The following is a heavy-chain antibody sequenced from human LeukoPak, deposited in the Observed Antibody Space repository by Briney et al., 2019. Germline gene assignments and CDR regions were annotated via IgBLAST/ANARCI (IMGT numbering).Heavy chain of an antibody. CDR3: AKGRKRTTVTTFDY. CDR2: ISGSGGST. V-gene: IGHV3-23*01. J-gene: IGHJ4*02. D-gene: IGHD4-17*01. Sequence: GGSLRLSCAASGFTFSSYAMSWVRQAPGKGLEGVSAISGSGGSTYYADSVKGRFTISRDNSKNTLYLQMNSLRAEDTAVYYCAKGRKRTTVTTFDYWGQGTPVTVSS. CDR1: GFTFSSYA.